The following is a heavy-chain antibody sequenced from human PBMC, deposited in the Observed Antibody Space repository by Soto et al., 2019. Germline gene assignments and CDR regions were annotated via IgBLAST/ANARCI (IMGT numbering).Heavy chain of an antibody. J-gene: IGHJ4*02. CDR1: GGSISSGGYS. CDR3: ARANPDYAVV. Sequence: QLQLQESGSGLVKPSQTLSLTCAVSGGSISSGGYSWSWIRQPAGKGLEWIGYIYRSGSTYYNPSLKSRVTISVDRSKNQFSLKLSSVTAADTAVYYCARANPDYAVVWGQGTVVTVSS. D-gene: IGHD2-2*01. V-gene: IGHV4-30-2*01. CDR2: IYRSGST.